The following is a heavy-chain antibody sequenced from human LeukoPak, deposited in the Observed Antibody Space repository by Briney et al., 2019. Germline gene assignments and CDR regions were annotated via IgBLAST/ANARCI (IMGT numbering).Heavy chain of an antibody. J-gene: IGHJ3*02. CDR3: ARTNLYVDTAVNDAFDI. D-gene: IGHD5-18*01. CDR1: GFTFSSYG. CDR2: IWYDGRDE. V-gene: IGHV3-33*01. Sequence: GGSLRLSCAASGFTFSSYGMHWVRQAPGKGLEWVAVIWYDGRDEYYADSVKGRFTICRDNSKNTLYLQMNSLTAEDTAVYYCARTNLYVDTAVNDAFDIWGQGTMVTVSS.